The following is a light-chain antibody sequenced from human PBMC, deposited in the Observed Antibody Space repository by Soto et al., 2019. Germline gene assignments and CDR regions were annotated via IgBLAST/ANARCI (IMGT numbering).Light chain of an antibody. CDR1: NSNIGATYV. J-gene: IGLJ1*01. CDR2: GDN. CDR3: QSYDSSLSGFV. V-gene: IGLV1-40*01. Sequence: QSVLTQPPSVSGAPGQRVTISCTGSNSNIGATYVVHWYQQLPQTAPKLLIYGDNNRPSGVPDRFSGSKSGTSASLAITGLQTEDEADYYCQSYDSSLSGFVFGTGTKLTVL.